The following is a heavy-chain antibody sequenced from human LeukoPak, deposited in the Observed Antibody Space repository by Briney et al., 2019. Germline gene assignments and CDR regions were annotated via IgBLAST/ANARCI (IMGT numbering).Heavy chain of an antibody. CDR2: ITVILGVD. CDR1: GGTFSNYI. Sequence: SVRVSCKASGGTFSNYIISWARQAPGQGLEWMGRITVILGVDEYAQKFVGRVTITADKFTSTAYMELRSLRSEDTAIYYCASGLAYGSDCSNLDYWGQGTLVTVSS. CDR3: ASGLAYGSDCSNLDY. V-gene: IGHV1-69*02. J-gene: IGHJ4*02. D-gene: IGHD2-21*02.